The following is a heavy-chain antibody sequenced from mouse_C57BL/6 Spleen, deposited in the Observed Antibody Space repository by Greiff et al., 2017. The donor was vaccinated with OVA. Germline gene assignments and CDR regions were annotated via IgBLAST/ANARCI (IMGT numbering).Heavy chain of an antibody. Sequence: QVQLQQSGAELVKPGASVKISCKASGYAFSSYWMNRVKQRPGKGLEWIGQIYPGDGDTNYNGKFKGKATLTADKSSSTAYMQLSSLTSEDSAVYFCARWVYYYGSSYDYAMDYWGQGTSVTVSS. CDR1: GYAFSSYW. V-gene: IGHV1-80*01. D-gene: IGHD1-1*01. CDR3: ARWVYYYGSSYDYAMDY. J-gene: IGHJ4*01. CDR2: IYPGDGDT.